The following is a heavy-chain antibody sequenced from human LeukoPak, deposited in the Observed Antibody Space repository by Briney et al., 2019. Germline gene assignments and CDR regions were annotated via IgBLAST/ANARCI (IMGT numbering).Heavy chain of an antibody. D-gene: IGHD6-19*01. V-gene: IGHV1-2*02. CDR3: ARVPHSSGWYDY. Sequence: GWINPNSGGTNYAQKFQGRVTMTRDTSISTAYMELSRLRSDDTAVYYCARVPHSSGWYDYWGQGTLVTVSS. CDR2: INPNSGGT. J-gene: IGHJ4*02.